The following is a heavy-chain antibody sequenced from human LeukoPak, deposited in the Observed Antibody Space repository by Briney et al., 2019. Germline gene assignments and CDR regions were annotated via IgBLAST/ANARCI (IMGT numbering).Heavy chain of an antibody. CDR1: GFTFSSYS. CDR2: ISSSSSYI. D-gene: IGHD3-9*01. Sequence: GGSLRLSCAASGFTFSSYSMNWLRQAPGKGLEWVSSISSSSSYIYYADSVKGRFTISRDNAKNSLYLQMNSLRAEDTAVYYCARAPRYYDILTGYSMQDAFDIWGQGTMVTVSS. V-gene: IGHV3-21*01. CDR3: ARAPRYYDILTGYSMQDAFDI. J-gene: IGHJ3*02.